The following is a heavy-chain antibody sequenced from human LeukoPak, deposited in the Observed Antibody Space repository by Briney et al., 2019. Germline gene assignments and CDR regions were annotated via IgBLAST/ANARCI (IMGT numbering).Heavy chain of an antibody. CDR2: ISWNSGSI. CDR1: GFTFDDYA. Sequence: SGGSLRLSCAASGFTFDDYAMHWVRQAPGKGLEWVSGISWNSGSIGYADSVKGRFTISRDNAKNSLYLQMNSLRAEDMALYYCAKDKGSSTSCLLDYWGQGTLVTVSS. J-gene: IGHJ4*02. CDR3: AKDKGSSTSCLLDY. D-gene: IGHD2-2*01. V-gene: IGHV3-9*03.